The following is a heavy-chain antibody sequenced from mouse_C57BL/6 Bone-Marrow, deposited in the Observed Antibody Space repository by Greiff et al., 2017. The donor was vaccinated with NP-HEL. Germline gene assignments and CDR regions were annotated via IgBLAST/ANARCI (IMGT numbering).Heavy chain of an antibody. Sequence: DVKLVESGGGLVQPGGSLKLSCAASGFTFSDYYMYWVRQTPEKRLEWVAYISNGGGSTYYPDTVKGRFTISRDNAKNTLYLQMSRLKSEDTAMYYCARHGYDSAYWGQGTLVTVSA. V-gene: IGHV5-12*01. CDR1: GFTFSDYY. CDR3: ARHGYDSAY. D-gene: IGHD2-2*01. CDR2: ISNGGGST. J-gene: IGHJ3*01.